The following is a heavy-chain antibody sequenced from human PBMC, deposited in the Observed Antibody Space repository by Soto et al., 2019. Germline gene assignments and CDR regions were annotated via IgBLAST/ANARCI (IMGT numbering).Heavy chain of an antibody. D-gene: IGHD6-13*01. CDR1: GGTFSSYA. CDR3: ASVSTRYSSSWYPKYYYYYYGMDV. CDR2: IIPIFGTA. Sequence: SVKVSCKASGGTFSSYAISWVRQAPGQGLEWMGGIIPIFGTANYAQKFQGRVTITADESTSTAYMELSSLRSEDTAVYYCASVSTRYSSSWYPKYYYYYYGMDVWGQGTTVTVSS. J-gene: IGHJ6*02. V-gene: IGHV1-69*13.